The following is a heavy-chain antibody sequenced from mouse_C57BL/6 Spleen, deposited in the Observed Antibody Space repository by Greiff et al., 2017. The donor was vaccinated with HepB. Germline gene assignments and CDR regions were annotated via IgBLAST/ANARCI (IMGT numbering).Heavy chain of an antibody. CDR3: ASPAHYYGRSPHAMDY. V-gene: IGHV5-17*01. Sequence: EVMLVESGGGLVKPGGSLKLSCAASGFTFSDYGMHWVRQAPEKGLEWVAYISSGSSTIYYADTVKGRFTISRDNAKNTLFLQMTSLRSEDTAMYYCASPAHYYGRSPHAMDYWGQGTSVTVSS. J-gene: IGHJ4*01. D-gene: IGHD1-1*01. CDR1: GFTFSDYG. CDR2: ISSGSSTI.